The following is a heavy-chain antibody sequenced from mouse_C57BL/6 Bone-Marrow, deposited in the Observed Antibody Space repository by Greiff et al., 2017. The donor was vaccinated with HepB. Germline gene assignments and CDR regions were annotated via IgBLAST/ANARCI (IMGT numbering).Heavy chain of an antibody. Sequence: EVKLQESGGGLVQPGGSLKLSCAASGIDFSRYWMSWVRRAPGKGLEWIGEINPDSSTINYAPSLKDKFIISRDNAKNTLYLQMSKVRSEDTALYYCARQRYYGPWFAYWGQGTLVTVSA. CDR3: ARQRYYGPWFAY. CDR1: GIDFSRYW. V-gene: IGHV4-1*01. CDR2: INPDSSTI. J-gene: IGHJ3*01. D-gene: IGHD1-1*01.